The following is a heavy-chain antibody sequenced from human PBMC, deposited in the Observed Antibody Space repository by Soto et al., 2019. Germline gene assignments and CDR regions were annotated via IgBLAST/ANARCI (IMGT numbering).Heavy chain of an antibody. CDR3: ARVPGSGSNYGMDV. CDR1: GGSISSYY. Sequence: SETLSLTCTVSGGSISSYYWSWIRQPPGKGLEWIGYIYYSGSTNYNPSLKSRVTISVDTSKNQFSLKLSSVTAADTAVYYCARVPGSGSNYGMDVWGQGTTVTVSS. J-gene: IGHJ6*02. D-gene: IGHD3-22*01. CDR2: IYYSGST. V-gene: IGHV4-59*12.